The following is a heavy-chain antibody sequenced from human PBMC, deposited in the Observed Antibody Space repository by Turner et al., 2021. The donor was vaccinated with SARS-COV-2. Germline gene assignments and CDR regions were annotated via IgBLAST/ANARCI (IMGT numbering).Heavy chain of an antibody. CDR1: GYTLTELS. CDR3: ATCRDGYNWGAFHI. D-gene: IGHD5-12*01. CDR2: FVPEYGET. Sequence: QVQLVQSGAEVQTPGASVKVSCKVSGYTLTELSMHWVRQAPGKGLEWMGGFVPEYGETIYAQKFQGRVTMTEKTSADTAYMELSSPRSEDAAVYYCATCRDGYNWGAFHIWGQGTMVTVSS. V-gene: IGHV1-24*01. J-gene: IGHJ3*02.